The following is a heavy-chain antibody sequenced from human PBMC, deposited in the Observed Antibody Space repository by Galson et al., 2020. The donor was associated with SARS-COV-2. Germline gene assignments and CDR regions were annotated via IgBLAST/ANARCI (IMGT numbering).Heavy chain of an antibody. V-gene: IGHV3-30*18. J-gene: IGHJ4*02. CDR1: GFTFSNYG. D-gene: IGHD2-15*01. Sequence: GGSLRLSCAASGFTFSNYGMNWVRQAPGKGLEWVAVISYDGTDKYYGDSVKGRFTISRDNSKNTLYLQMNSLRVEDTAVYYCAKDISHCSGGSCYGFDYWGQGTLVTVSS. CDR2: ISYDGTDK. CDR3: AKDISHCSGGSCYGFDY.